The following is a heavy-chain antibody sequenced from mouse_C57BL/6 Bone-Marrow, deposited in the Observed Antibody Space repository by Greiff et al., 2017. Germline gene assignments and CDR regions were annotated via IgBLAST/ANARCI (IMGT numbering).Heavy chain of an antibody. CDR2: IDPETGGT. Sequence: QVQLQQSGAELVRPGASVTLSCKASGYTFTDYEMPWVKQTPVHGLEWIGAIDPETGGTAYNQKFKGKAILTAAKSSSTAYMELRSLTSEDSAVYYCTRGGSGYDYWGQGTTLTVSS. CDR1: GYTFTDYE. CDR3: TRGGSGYDY. V-gene: IGHV1-15*01. D-gene: IGHD3-2*02. J-gene: IGHJ2*01.